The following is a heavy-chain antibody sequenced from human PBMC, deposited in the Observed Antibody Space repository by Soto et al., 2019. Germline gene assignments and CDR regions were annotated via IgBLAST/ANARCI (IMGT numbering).Heavy chain of an antibody. CDR3: LRALYYDSSGYYFPPFFDY. J-gene: IGHJ4*02. V-gene: IGHV1-18*01. CDR2: ISAYNGNT. CDR1: GYTFTSYG. D-gene: IGHD3-22*01. Sequence: ASVKVSCKASGYTFTSYGISWVRQAPGQGLEWMGWISAYNGNTNYAQKLQGRVTMTTDTSTSTVYMELRSLRFDDTAVYYCLRALYYDSSGYYFPPFFDYWGQGTLVTVSS.